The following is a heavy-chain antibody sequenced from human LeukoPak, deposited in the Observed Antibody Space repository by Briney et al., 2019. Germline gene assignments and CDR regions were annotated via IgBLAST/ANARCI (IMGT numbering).Heavy chain of an antibody. V-gene: IGHV3-30*02. CDR3: AKLLRFGELLATDY. Sequence: GGSLRLSCAASGFAMSSYDMHWVRQAPGKGLEWVAFIQYDENNKYYADSVKGRFTISRDTSKNTLYLQMNSLRAEDTAVYYCAKLLRFGELLATDYWGQGTLVTVSS. CDR1: GFAMSSYD. CDR2: IQYDENNK. J-gene: IGHJ4*02. D-gene: IGHD3-10*01.